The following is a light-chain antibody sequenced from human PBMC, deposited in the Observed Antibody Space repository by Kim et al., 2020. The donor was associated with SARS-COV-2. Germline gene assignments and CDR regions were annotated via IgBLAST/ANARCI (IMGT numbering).Light chain of an antibody. CDR1: QSVSSY. J-gene: IGKJ2*01. CDR3: QLRSNWPYT. Sequence: EIVLTQSPATLSLSPGERATLSCRASQSVSSYLAWYQQKPGQAPRLLIYDASNRATGIPARFSGSGSGTDFTLTISSLEPEDFAVYYCQLRSNWPYTLGQGTKLEIK. V-gene: IGKV3-11*01. CDR2: DAS.